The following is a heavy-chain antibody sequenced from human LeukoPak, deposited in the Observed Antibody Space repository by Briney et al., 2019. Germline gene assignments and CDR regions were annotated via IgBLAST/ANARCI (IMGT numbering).Heavy chain of an antibody. CDR3: AKSQTLEVSTGSFY. CDR2: ISYDGSNK. D-gene: IGHD5/OR15-5a*01. J-gene: IGHJ4*02. V-gene: IGHV3-30*18. CDR1: GFTFSSYG. Sequence: PGGSLRLSCAASGFTFSSYGMHWVRQAPGKGLEWVAVISYDGSNKYYADSVKGRFTISRDNSKNTLYLQMNSLRAEDTAVYYCAKSQTLEVSTGSFYWGQGTLVTVSS.